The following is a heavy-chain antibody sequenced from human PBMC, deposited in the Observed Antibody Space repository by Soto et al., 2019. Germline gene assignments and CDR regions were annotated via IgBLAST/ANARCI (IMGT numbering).Heavy chain of an antibody. D-gene: IGHD3-3*01. J-gene: IGHJ6*02. CDR1: GFTFSSYW. CDR3: ARDKLGITIFGVVNTAYYYYGMDV. Sequence: VGSLRLSCAASGFTFSSYWMSWVRQAPGKGLEWVANIKQDGSEKYYVDSVKGRFTISRDNAKNSLYLQMNSLRAEDTAVYYCARDKLGITIFGVVNTAYYYYGMDVWGQGTTVTVSS. CDR2: IKQDGSEK. V-gene: IGHV3-7*05.